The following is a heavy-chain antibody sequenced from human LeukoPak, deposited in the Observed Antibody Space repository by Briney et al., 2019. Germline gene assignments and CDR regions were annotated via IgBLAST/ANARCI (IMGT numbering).Heavy chain of an antibody. Sequence: SSETLSLTCTVSGGSISSYYWSWIRQPPGKGLEWIGYIYYSGSTNYNPSLKSRVTISADTSKNQFSLKLSSVTAADTAVYYCARESSSGYSDYWGQGTLVTVSS. J-gene: IGHJ4*02. CDR2: IYYSGST. CDR1: GGSISSYY. CDR3: ARESSSGYSDY. V-gene: IGHV4-59*01. D-gene: IGHD3-22*01.